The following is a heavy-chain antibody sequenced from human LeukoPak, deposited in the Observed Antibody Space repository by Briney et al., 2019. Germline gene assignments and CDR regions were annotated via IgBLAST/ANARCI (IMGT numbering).Heavy chain of an antibody. Sequence: GGSLRLSCAASGFSFSYYAMSWVRQAPGKGLEWVSIIGYRGGSIYYGNSVKGRFTISRDNSENTLSLQMNGLRPEDTAVYYCAKSWGYTRPYYNYMDVWGKGTTVTVSS. D-gene: IGHD3-16*02. CDR3: AKSWGYTRPYYNYMDV. CDR1: GFSFSYYA. J-gene: IGHJ6*03. CDR2: IGYRGGSI. V-gene: IGHV3-23*01.